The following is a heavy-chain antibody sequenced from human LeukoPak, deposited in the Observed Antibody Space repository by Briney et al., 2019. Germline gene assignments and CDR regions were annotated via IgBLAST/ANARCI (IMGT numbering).Heavy chain of an antibody. Sequence: PGGSLRLSCAASGFIFSSHGMHWVRQAPGKGLEWVAVIWYDGSNKHYADSVKGRFTISRDNSKNTLYLQMDSLRGEDTAVYYCARDPVRDGYPYSFDYWGQGTLVTVSS. J-gene: IGHJ4*02. CDR3: ARDPVRDGYPYSFDY. V-gene: IGHV3-33*01. CDR2: IWYDGSNK. D-gene: IGHD5-24*01. CDR1: GFIFSSHG.